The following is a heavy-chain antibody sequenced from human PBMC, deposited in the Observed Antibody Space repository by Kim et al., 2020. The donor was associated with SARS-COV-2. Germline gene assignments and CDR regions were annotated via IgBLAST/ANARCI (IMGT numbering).Heavy chain of an antibody. Sequence: GSTTYNPSLKSPITRSTDTSKNPFSLTLTSVTTADTAVYYCATAAGDAFDIWGQGTKVTVSS. V-gene: IGHV4-30-2*05. CDR2: GST. J-gene: IGHJ3*02. CDR3: ATAAGDAFDI. D-gene: IGHD6-13*01.